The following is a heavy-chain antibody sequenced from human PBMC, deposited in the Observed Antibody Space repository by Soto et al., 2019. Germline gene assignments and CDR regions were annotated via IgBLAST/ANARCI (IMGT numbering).Heavy chain of an antibody. D-gene: IGHD2-15*01. V-gene: IGHV3-23*01. CDR1: GFTFSSYA. CDR3: AKDASLLLRRAYYGMDV. CDR2: ISGSGGST. Sequence: PVGSLRLSCAASGFTFSSYAMSWVRQAPGKGLGWVSAISGSGGSTYYADSVKGRFTISRDNSKNTLYRQMNSLRAEDTAVYYCAKDASLLLRRAYYGMDVWGQGTTVTVSS. J-gene: IGHJ6*02.